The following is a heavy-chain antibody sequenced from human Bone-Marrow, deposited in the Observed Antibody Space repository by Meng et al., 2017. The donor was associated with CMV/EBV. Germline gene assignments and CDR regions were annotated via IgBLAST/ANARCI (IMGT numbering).Heavy chain of an antibody. J-gene: IGHJ6*02. D-gene: IGHD3-3*01. CDR1: GFTFSSYA. Sequence: LSLTCAASGFTFSSYAMHWVRQAPGKGLEWVAVISYDGSNKYYADSVKGRFTISRDNSKNTLYLQMNSLRAEDTAVYYCARDFWSGYYLGMDVWGQGTTVTVSS. CDR3: ARDFWSGYYLGMDV. V-gene: IGHV3-30-3*01. CDR2: ISYDGSNK.